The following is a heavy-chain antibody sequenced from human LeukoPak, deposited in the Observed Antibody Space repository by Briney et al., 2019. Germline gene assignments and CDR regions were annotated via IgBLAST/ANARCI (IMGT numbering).Heavy chain of an antibody. CDR2: ISGSGGST. J-gene: IGHJ4*02. CDR1: GFTFSSYG. V-gene: IGHV3-23*01. CDR3: AKDGVVASSVDY. Sequence: GGSLRLSCAASGFTFSSYGMSWVRQAPGKGLECVSSISGSGGSTNHADSVKGRFTISRDNSKNTLYLQMNSLRAEDTAVYYCAKDGVVASSVDYWGQGTLVTVSS. D-gene: IGHD6-19*01.